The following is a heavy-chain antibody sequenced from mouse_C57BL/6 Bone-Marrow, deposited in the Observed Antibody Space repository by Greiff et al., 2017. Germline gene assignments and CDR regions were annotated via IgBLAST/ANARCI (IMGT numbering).Heavy chain of an antibody. D-gene: IGHD1-1*01. V-gene: IGHV3-8*01. Sequence: DVQLVESGPGLAKPSQTLSLTCSVTGYSITSDYWNWIRKFPGNKLEYMGYISYSGSTYYNPSLKSRISITRDTSKNQSYLQLNSVTTEDTATYYCARSYYGSSRGYFDVWGTGTTVTVSS. J-gene: IGHJ1*03. CDR1: GYSITSDY. CDR2: ISYSGST. CDR3: ARSYYGSSRGYFDV.